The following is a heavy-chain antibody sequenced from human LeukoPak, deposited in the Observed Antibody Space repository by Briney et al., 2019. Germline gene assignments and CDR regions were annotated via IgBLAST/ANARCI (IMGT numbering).Heavy chain of an antibody. D-gene: IGHD4/OR15-4a*01. Sequence: GGSLRLSCATSGFTFSSYGMHWVRQAPGKGLEWVAVICYDGSKKYYADSVKGRFTISRDNSKNTLYLQMNSLRAEDTAVYYCARETPSAGAAFDYWGQGTLVTVSS. J-gene: IGHJ4*02. CDR1: GFTFSSYG. V-gene: IGHV3-33*08. CDR3: ARETPSAGAAFDY. CDR2: ICYDGSKK.